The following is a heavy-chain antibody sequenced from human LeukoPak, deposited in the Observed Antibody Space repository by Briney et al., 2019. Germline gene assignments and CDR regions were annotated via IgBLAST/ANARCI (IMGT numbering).Heavy chain of an antibody. CDR2: IRSNGATA. J-gene: IGHJ4*02. Sequence: PGGSLRLSCAASGFTVGSNYMTWVRQAPGKGLEWVSTIRSNGATAYNADSVKGRFTISRDNSKNTVYLQMNSLRVEDTAIYYCARGQEFDDGVFDSWGQGTLVTVSS. CDR1: GFTVGSNY. CDR3: ARGQEFDDGVFDS. V-gene: IGHV3-53*01. D-gene: IGHD1-1*01.